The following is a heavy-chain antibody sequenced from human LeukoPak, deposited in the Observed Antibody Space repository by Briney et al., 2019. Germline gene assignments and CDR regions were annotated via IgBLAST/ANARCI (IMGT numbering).Heavy chain of an antibody. CDR2: IYYSGST. D-gene: IGHD4-23*01. V-gene: IGHV4-59*01. CDR3: ARDYGGIY. J-gene: IGHJ4*02. Sequence: SETLSLTCTVSGGSISSYYWSWIRQPPGKGLEWIGYIYYSGSTNYNPSLKSRVTISVDTSKNQFSLKLSSVTAADTAVYYCARDYGGIYWGQGTLVTVSS. CDR1: GGSISSYY.